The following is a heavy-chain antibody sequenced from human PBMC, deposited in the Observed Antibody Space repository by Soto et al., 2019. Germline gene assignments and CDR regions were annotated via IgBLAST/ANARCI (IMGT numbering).Heavy chain of an antibody. CDR2: ISSSSSTI. D-gene: IGHD1-26*01. CDR1: GFTFSSYS. Sequence: GGSLRLSCAASGFTFSSYSMNWVRQAPGKGLEWVSYISSSSSTIYYAAPVKGRFTISRDDSKNTLYLQMNSLKTEDTAVYYCTAPWYSGSYYPDTLTDYWGQGTLVTVSS. J-gene: IGHJ4*02. CDR3: TAPWYSGSYYPDTLTDY. V-gene: IGHV3-48*01.